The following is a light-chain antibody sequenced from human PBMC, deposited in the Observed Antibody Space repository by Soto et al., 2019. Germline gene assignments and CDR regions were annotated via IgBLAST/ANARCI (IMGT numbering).Light chain of an antibody. V-gene: IGKV3-11*01. CDR2: DAS. J-gene: IGKJ4*01. CDR3: EYYGSSIT. CDR1: QTVRNN. Sequence: ELVLTQSPGTLSLSGGERATLSCRASQTVRNNLAWYQQRPGQAPRLLIYDASSRATGIPARFSGSGSGTDFTLTISSLEPEDFAVYYCEYYGSSITFGGGTKVDIK.